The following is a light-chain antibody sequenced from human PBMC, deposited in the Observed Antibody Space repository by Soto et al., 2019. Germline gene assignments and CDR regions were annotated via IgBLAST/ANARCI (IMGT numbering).Light chain of an antibody. CDR3: QVWASTDEFFV. V-gene: IGLV3-21*02. Sequence: SFELTQPPSVSVAPGQTARITWGGDKIGSKIVHWYRQRPGQAPVAVVFDASDRPSGIPDRISASRSGDTATLTISRVDAGDEADYYCQVWASTDEFFVFGSGTKVTVL. CDR2: DAS. J-gene: IGLJ1*01. CDR1: KIGSKI.